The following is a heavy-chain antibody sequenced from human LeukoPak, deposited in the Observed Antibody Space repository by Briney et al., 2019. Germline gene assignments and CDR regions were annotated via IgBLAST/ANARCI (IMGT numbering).Heavy chain of an antibody. V-gene: IGHV4-59*12. Sequence: SETLSLTCTVSGGSISSYYWSWIRQPPGKGLEWIGYIYYSGSTDYNPSLKSRVTISVDTSKNQFSLKLSSVTAADTAVYYCARDGQIRVYYYMDVWGKGTTVTVSS. J-gene: IGHJ6*03. CDR2: IYYSGST. CDR1: GGSISSYY. CDR3: ARDGQIRVYYYMDV.